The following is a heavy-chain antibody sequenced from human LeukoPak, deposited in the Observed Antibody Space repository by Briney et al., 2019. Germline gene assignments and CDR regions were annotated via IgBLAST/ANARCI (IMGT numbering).Heavy chain of an antibody. J-gene: IGHJ3*02. Sequence: GGSLRLSCAASGFTFSSYWMHWVRQAPGKGLVWVSRINSDGSSTSYADSVKGRFTISRDNAKNTLYLQMNSLRAEDTAVYYCARGSGGQAFDIWGQGTMVTVSS. CDR3: ARGSGGQAFDI. D-gene: IGHD3-10*01. CDR1: GFTFSSYW. V-gene: IGHV3-74*01. CDR2: INSDGSST.